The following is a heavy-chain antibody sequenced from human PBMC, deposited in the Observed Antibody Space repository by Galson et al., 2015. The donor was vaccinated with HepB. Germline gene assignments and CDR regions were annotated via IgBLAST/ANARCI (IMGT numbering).Heavy chain of an antibody. D-gene: IGHD5-12*01. V-gene: IGHV1-69*13. J-gene: IGHJ6*02. CDR3: ARGASPLRNTYYYYYGMDV. Sequence: SVKVSCKASGGTFSSYAISWVRQAPGQGLEWMGGIIPIFGTANYAQKFQGRVTITADESTSTAYMELSSLRSEDTAVYYCARGASPLRNTYYYYYGMDVWGQGTTVTVSS. CDR1: GGTFSSYA. CDR2: IIPIFGTA.